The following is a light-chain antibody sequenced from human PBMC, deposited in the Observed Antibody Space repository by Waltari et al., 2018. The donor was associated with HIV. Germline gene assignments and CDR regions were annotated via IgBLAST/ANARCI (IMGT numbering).Light chain of an antibody. J-gene: IGKJ4*01. Sequence: DIVMTQSPDSLAVSLGERATINCKSSQSVFYSSNNKNYLAWYQQKPGQPPKLLIYWASTRESGVPERFSGSGSGTDFTLTISSLQADDVATYYCQQYNSYPFTFGGGTKVEI. V-gene: IGKV4-1*01. CDR2: WAS. CDR1: QSVFYSSNNKNY. CDR3: QQYNSYPFT.